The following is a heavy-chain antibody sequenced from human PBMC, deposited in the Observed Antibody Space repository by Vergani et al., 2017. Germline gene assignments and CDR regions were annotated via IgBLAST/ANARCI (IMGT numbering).Heavy chain of an antibody. V-gene: IGHV3-48*03. CDR2: ISSSGSTI. Sequence: EVQLVESGGGLVQPGGSLRLSCAASGFTFSSYEMNWVRQAPGKGLEWVSYISSSGSTIYYADSVKGRFTISRDNAKNSLYLQMNSLRAEDTAVYYCAKEGVGFEMATFFDYWGQGTLVTVSS. CDR1: GFTFSSYE. J-gene: IGHJ4*02. D-gene: IGHD5-24*01. CDR3: AKEGVGFEMATFFDY.